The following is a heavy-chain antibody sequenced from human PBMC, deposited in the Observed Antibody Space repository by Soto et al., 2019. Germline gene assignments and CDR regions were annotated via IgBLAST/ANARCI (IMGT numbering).Heavy chain of an antibody. J-gene: IGHJ5*02. D-gene: IGHD2-15*01. CDR1: GYTFTSHD. Sequence: ASVKVSCKASGYTFTSHDINWVRQAPGQGLQWMGWMNTNLNATGSPRAFKGRVTLTWNTSISTAYLELTSLKPDDTAVYYCAREVVAGSPLWFDPWGQGTLVTVSS. CDR3: AREVVAGSPLWFDP. V-gene: IGHV1-8*01. CDR2: MNTNLNAT.